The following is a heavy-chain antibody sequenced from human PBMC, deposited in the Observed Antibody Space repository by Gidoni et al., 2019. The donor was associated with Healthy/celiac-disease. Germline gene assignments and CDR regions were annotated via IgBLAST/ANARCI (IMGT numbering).Heavy chain of an antibody. V-gene: IGHV3-74*01. CDR3: AREGGGLDY. J-gene: IGHJ4*02. Sequence: EVQLVESGGGLVQPGGSLRLSCAASGFTVSSYWMHWVRQAPGKGLVWISRIYSDASSTSYADSVKGRFTISRDNAKNTLYLQMNSLSVEDTAVYYCAREGGGLDYWGQGTLVTVSS. CDR1: GFTVSSYW. D-gene: IGHD2-15*01. CDR2: IYSDASST.